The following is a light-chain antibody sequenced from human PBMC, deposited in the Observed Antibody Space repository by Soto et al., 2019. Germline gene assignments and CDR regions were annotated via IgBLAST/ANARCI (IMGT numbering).Light chain of an antibody. Sequence: AIRMTQSPSSFSASTGDRVTITCRARQGISSYLAWYQQKPGKAPKLLIYAASTLQSGVPSRFSGSGSGTDFTLTIRCLQSEDFATYYCQQYYSYPSLTFGGGTKVEIK. J-gene: IGKJ4*01. CDR3: QQYYSYPSLT. CDR1: QGISSY. V-gene: IGKV1-8*01. CDR2: AAS.